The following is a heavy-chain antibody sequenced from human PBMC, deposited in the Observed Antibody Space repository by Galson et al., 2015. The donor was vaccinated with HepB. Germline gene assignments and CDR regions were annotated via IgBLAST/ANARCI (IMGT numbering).Heavy chain of an antibody. Sequence: SETLSLTCSVSGGSISSDYWSWIRRPPGKGLEWIGYIYYSGSTNYNPSLKSRVTISVDTSKNQFSLKLTSVTAADTTVYYCAREAEASLWYFDLWGRGTLVTVSS. D-gene: IGHD6-19*01. CDR2: IYYSGST. CDR3: AREAEASLWYFDL. CDR1: GGSISSDY. V-gene: IGHV4-59*01. J-gene: IGHJ2*01.